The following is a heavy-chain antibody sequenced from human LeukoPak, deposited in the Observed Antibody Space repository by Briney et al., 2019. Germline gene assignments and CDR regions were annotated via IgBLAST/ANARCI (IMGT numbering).Heavy chain of an antibody. CDR1: ADSFSSHY. J-gene: IGHJ4*02. Sequence: PSETLSLTCAVSADSFSSHYWTWIRQSPGKGLEWIGYISYIGSTNYNPSLKSRVTISIDTSKNQFSLKLSSVTAADTAVYYCATFYSNSLYFDYWGQGTLVTVSS. CDR2: ISYIGST. D-gene: IGHD4-11*01. V-gene: IGHV4-59*08. CDR3: ATFYSNSLYFDY.